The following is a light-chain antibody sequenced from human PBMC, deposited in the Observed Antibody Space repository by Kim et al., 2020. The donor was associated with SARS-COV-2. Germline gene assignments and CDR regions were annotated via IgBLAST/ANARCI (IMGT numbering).Light chain of an antibody. CDR1: ALPKQY. J-gene: IGLJ3*02. CDR2: EDT. CDR3: QSADSSDTFWV. V-gene: IGLV3-25*03. Sequence: SYELTQPPSVSVSSGQTARITCSGDALPKQYAYWFQQKPGQAPVVVIYEDTERPSGIPERFSGSTSGTTVTLTISGVQAEDEADYYCQSADSSDTFWVFGGGTQLTVL.